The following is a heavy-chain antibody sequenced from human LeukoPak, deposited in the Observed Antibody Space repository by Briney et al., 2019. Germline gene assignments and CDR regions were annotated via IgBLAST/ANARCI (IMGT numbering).Heavy chain of an antibody. J-gene: IGHJ4*02. CDR3: ATSPRYSRGLFEY. CDR2: IYPGDSDT. V-gene: IGHV5-51*01. D-gene: IGHD6-13*01. CDR1: GYSFTSYW. Sequence: KCGESLKISCKGSGYSFTSYWIGWVRQMPGKGLEWMGIIYPGDSDTRYSPSFQGQVTISADKSISTAYLQWSSLKASDTAMYYCATSPRYSRGLFEYWGQGTLVTVSS.